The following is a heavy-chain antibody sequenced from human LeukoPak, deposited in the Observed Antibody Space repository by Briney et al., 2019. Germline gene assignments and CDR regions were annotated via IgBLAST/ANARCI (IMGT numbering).Heavy chain of an antibody. CDR3: ARLLRPGSYYKVSSGYYYYMDV. D-gene: IGHD3-10*01. CDR1: GGSFSGYY. V-gene: IGHV4-34*01. J-gene: IGHJ6*03. CDR2: INHSGST. Sequence: PSETLSLTCAVYGGSFSGYYWSWIRQPPGKGLEWIGEINHSGSTNYNPSLKSRVTISVDTSKNQFSLKLSSVTAADTAVYYCARLLRPGSYYKVSSGYYYYMDVWGKGTTVTISS.